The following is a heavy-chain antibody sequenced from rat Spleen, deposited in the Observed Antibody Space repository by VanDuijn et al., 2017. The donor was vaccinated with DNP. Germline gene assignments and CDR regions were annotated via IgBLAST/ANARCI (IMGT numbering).Heavy chain of an antibody. CDR1: GFTFSDYN. D-gene: IGHD4-3*01. Sequence: EVQLVESGGDLVQPGRSLKLSCAASGFTFSDYNMAWVRQAPKKGLEWVATIIYDGSRTYYRDSVKGRFTISRDNAKSTLYLQMGSLRSEDTATYYCARWDNSGYYFDYWGQGVMVTVSS. J-gene: IGHJ2*01. V-gene: IGHV5-7*01. CDR2: IIYDGSRT. CDR3: ARWDNSGYYFDY.